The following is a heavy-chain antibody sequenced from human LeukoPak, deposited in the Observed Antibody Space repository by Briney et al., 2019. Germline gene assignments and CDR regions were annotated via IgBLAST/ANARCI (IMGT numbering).Heavy chain of an antibody. CDR2: ISYDGSNK. D-gene: IGHD7-27*01. CDR3: ASPPGAFFDY. CDR1: GFTFSSYA. V-gene: IGHV3-30*04. Sequence: GGSLRLSCAASGFTFSSYAMHWVRQAPGKGLEWVVVISYDGSNKYYADSVKGRFTISRDNSKNTLYLQMNSLRAEDTAVYYCASPPGAFFDYWGQGTLVTVSS. J-gene: IGHJ4*02.